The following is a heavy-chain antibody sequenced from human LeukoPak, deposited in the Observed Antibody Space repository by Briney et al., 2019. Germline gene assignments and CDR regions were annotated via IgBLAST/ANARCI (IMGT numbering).Heavy chain of an antibody. CDR2: VKPDGSEK. CDR3: ARGGRSSSNWFDP. V-gene: IGHV3-7*01. Sequence: GGSLRLSCAASGFTFSSYWMTWVRQAPGKGLEWVAHVKPDGSEKSYVDSVKGRFTISRDNAKNSLYLQMNSLRAEDTAVYYCARGGRSSSNWFDPWGQGTLVTVSS. J-gene: IGHJ5*02. CDR1: GFTFSSYW.